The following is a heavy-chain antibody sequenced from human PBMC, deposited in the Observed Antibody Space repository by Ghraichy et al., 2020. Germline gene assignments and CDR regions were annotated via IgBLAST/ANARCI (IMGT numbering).Heavy chain of an antibody. CDR2: IYYSGST. V-gene: IGHV4-39*01. CDR1: GGSISSSSYY. J-gene: IGHJ4*02. D-gene: IGHD4-11*01. CDR3: ATQSRSNYAPMDY. Sequence: SETLSLTCTVSGGSISSSSYYWGWIRQPPGKGLEWIGSIYYSGSTYYNPSLKSRVTISVDTSKNQFSLKLSSVTAADTAVYYCATQSRSNYAPMDYWGQGTLVTVSS.